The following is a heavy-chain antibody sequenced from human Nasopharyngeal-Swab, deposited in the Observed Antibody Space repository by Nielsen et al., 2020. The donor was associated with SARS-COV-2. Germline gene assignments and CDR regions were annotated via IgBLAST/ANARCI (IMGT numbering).Heavy chain of an antibody. V-gene: IGHV4-39*07. J-gene: IGHJ4*02. CDR3: ARDRVDDYYDSSGQVYYFDY. D-gene: IGHD3-22*01. CDR2: IYYSGST. CDR1: GGSISSSSYY. Sequence: SETLSLTCTVSGGSISSSSYYWGWLRQPPGKGLEWIGSIYYSGSTYYNPSLKSRVTMSVDTSKNQFSLKLSSVTAADTAVYYCARDRVDDYYDSSGQVYYFDYWGQGTLVTVSS.